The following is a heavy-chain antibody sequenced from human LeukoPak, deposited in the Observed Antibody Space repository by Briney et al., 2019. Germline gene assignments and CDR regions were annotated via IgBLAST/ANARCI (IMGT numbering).Heavy chain of an antibody. CDR1: GFTFSSCA. V-gene: IGHV3-23*01. J-gene: IGHJ6*03. CDR2: ISGSGGST. Sequence: PGGSLRLSCAASGFTFSSCAMSWVRQAPGKGLEWVSAISGSGGSTYYADSVKGRFTISRDNSKNTLYLQMNSLRAEDTAVYYCAKDSAGGINKPYDFWSGYSSTMDVWGKGTTVTVSS. D-gene: IGHD3-3*01. CDR3: AKDSAGGINKPYDFWSGYSSTMDV.